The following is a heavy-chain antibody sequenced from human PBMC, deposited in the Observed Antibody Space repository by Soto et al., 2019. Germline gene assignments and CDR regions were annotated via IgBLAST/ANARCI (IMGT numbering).Heavy chain of an antibody. CDR3: ARDRSSFAFDI. V-gene: IGHV3-21*01. D-gene: IGHD3-16*02. CDR1: GFTFSSYS. CDR2: ISSSSRYI. J-gene: IGHJ3*02. Sequence: GGSLRLSCAASGFTFSSYSMNWVRQAPGKGREWVSSISSSSRYIYYADSVKGRFTISRDNAKNSLYLQMNSLRAEDTAVYYCARDRSSFAFDIWGQGTMVTVSS.